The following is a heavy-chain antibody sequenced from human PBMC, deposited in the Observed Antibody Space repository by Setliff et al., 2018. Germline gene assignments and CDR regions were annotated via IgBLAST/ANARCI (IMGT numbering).Heavy chain of an antibody. CDR1: GGSISSSSYY. J-gene: IGHJ6*03. D-gene: IGHD3-3*01. V-gene: IGHV4-39*07. CDR3: ARMSRYSEFWSGYAEDYYSSYIDV. Sequence: LSLTCTVSGGSISSSSYYWGWIRQPPGKGLEWIGSIYYSGSTYYNPSLKSRVTISVDTSKNQFSLKLSSVTAADTAVYYCARMSRYSEFWSGYAEDYYSSYIDVWGTGATVTVSS. CDR2: IYYSGST.